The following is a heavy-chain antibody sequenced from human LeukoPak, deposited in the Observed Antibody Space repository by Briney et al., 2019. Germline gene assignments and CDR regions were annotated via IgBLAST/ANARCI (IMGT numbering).Heavy chain of an antibody. CDR1: GFTFSSYW. Sequence: GGSLRLSCAASGFTFSSYWMHWVRPAPGKGRVWVSRINSDGSSTSYADSVKRRFPISRHNARNPRDLQLNSLRAGHTVVYYYARGGRYSYGPFDDGGQGTLVTVP. D-gene: IGHD5-18*01. CDR3: ARGGRYSYGPFDD. CDR2: INSDGSST. J-gene: IGHJ4*02. V-gene: IGHV3-74*01.